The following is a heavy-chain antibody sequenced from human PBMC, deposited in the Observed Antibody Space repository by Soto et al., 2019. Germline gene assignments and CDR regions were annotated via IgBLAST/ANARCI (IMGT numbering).Heavy chain of an antibody. V-gene: IGHV3-23*01. Sequence: PGGSLRLSCAASGFTFSSYAMSWVRQAPGKGLEWVSAISGSGGSTYYADSVKGRFTISRDNSKNTLYLQMNSLRAEDTAVYYCAKYDILTGYQAEFQHWGQGTLVTVSS. CDR3: AKYDILTGYQAEFQH. D-gene: IGHD3-9*01. J-gene: IGHJ1*01. CDR1: GFTFSSYA. CDR2: ISGSGGST.